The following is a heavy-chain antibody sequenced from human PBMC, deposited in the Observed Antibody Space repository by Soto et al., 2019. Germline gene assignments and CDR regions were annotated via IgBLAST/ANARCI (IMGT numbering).Heavy chain of an antibody. D-gene: IGHD3-16*01. CDR1: GFTFSNAW. Sequence: PGGSLRLSCVVSGFTFSNAWMTWVRQAAGEGLEWVGRIKRKADGETTDYATSVKGRFAISREDSKNTLFLQMDGLTIEETAIYYCTTDRLHRLGESPPWHWFDYWGQGALVTVSS. J-gene: IGHJ4*02. CDR3: TTDRLHRLGESPPWHWFDY. CDR2: IKRKADGETT. V-gene: IGHV3-15*01.